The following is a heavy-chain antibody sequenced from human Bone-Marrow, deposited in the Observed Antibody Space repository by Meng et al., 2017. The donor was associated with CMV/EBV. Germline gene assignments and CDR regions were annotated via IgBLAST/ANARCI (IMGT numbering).Heavy chain of an antibody. CDR3: AKTLSGSYFYYYGLDG. Sequence: GESLKISCAASGFSFSSYGMQWVRQAPGKGLEWVTFIRNDGSKKYYADSVKGRFTISRDNSKNTLYLQMNSLRAEDTAVYYCAKTLSGSYFYYYGLDGWGQGTTVTVSS. J-gene: IGHJ6*02. CDR2: IRNDGSKK. D-gene: IGHD1-26*01. CDR1: GFSFSSYG. V-gene: IGHV3-30*02.